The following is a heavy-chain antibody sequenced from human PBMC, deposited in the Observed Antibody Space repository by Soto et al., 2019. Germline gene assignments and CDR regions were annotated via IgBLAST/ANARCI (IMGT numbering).Heavy chain of an antibody. CDR1: GFTFSSYG. J-gene: IGHJ4*02. V-gene: IGHV3-33*01. Sequence: QVQLVESGGGVVQPGRSLRLSCAASGFTFSSYGMHWVRQAPGKGLEWVAVIWYDGSNKYYADSVKGRFTISRDNSKNTLYLQMNSLRAEDTAVYYCARAGLRDGGIDYWGQGTLVTVSS. CDR3: ARAGLRDGGIDY. CDR2: IWYDGSNK. D-gene: IGHD5-12*01.